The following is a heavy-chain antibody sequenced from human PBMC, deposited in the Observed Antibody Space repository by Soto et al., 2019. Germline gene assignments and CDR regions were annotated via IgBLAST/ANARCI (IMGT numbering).Heavy chain of an antibody. Sequence: ASVKVSCKTSGDTFSSFAISWVRQAPGQGLEWMGGIIPIFETANYAQKFQGRVTITADEITGTAYMELRSLRSEDTGVYYCARDLEVVVLGVDHYYYYGMDVWGQGTTVTVSS. V-gene: IGHV1-69*13. D-gene: IGHD2-15*01. CDR2: IIPIFETA. CDR1: GDTFSSFA. CDR3: ARDLEVVVLGVDHYYYYGMDV. J-gene: IGHJ6*02.